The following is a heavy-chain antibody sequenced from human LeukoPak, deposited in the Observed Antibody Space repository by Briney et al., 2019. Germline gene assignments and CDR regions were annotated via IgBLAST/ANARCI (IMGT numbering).Heavy chain of an antibody. CDR1: GYTFTSYG. V-gene: IGHV1-18*01. CDR2: ISAYNGNT. Sequence: GASVEVSCKASGYTFTSYGISWVRQAPGQGLEWMGWISAYNGNTNYAQKLQGRVTMTTDTSTSTAYMELRSLRSDDTAVYYCARELRAQSDHDAFDIWGQGTMVTVSS. CDR3: ARELRAQSDHDAFDI. J-gene: IGHJ3*02.